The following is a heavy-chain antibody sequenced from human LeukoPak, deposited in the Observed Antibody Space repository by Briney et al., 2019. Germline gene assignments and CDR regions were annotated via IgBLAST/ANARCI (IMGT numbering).Heavy chain of an antibody. J-gene: IGHJ4*02. CDR3: ARCGDDYNGFDY. D-gene: IGHD5-24*01. CDR2: SYYWENT. Sequence: SETLSLTCIVTGGSISRYYWSWIGQPPGKGRDWIGYSYYWENTNYNPCLKRLVTISVDTSKHQFSLKVSSVTAADTAVYYCARCGDDYNGFDYWGPGTLVTVSS. V-gene: IGHV4-59*08. CDR1: GGSISRYY.